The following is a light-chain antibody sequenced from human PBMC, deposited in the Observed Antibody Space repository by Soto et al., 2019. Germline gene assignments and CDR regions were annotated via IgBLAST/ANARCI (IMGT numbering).Light chain of an antibody. CDR2: DDN. CDR1: SSNIGAGYD. J-gene: IGLJ1*01. V-gene: IGLV1-40*01. Sequence: QSVLTQTPSVSGAPGQKITMSCTGSSSNIGAGYDVHWYQQLPGAAPKLLIYDDNNRPSWIPDRFSASKSGTSASLAITGLQGDDEANYYCQSYDTTLSGVVFGAGTKLTVL. CDR3: QSYDTTLSGVV.